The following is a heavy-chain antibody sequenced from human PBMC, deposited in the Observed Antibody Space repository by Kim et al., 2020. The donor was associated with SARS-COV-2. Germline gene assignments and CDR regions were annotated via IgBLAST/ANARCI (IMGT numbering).Heavy chain of an antibody. D-gene: IGHD4-17*01. CDR2: ISSSSSYI. CDR3: ARDLYGDYVYDY. J-gene: IGHJ4*02. Sequence: GGSLRLSCAASGFTFSSYSMNWVRQAPGKGLEWVSSISSSSSYIYYADSVKGRFTISRDNAKNSLYLQMNSLRAEDTAVYYCARDLYGDYVYDYWGLGNLVTVSS. CDR1: GFTFSSYS. V-gene: IGHV3-21*01.